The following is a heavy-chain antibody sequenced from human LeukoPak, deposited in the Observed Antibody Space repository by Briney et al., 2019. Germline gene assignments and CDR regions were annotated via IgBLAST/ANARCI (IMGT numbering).Heavy chain of an antibody. Sequence: PSETLSLTCGVSGGSISSTNWWNWVRQPPGQGLEWIGEISLTGETNYNPSLNGRVTMSPDESRNQLSLDLTSVTAADTAIYYCSRESGAFCPFGYWGQGTLVIVPP. V-gene: IGHV4-4*02. CDR2: ISLTGET. CDR1: GGSISSTNW. J-gene: IGHJ4*02. CDR3: SRESGAFCPFGY. D-gene: IGHD1-26*01.